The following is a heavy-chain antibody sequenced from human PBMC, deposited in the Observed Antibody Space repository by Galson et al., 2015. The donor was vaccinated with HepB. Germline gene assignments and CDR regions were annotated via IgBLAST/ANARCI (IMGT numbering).Heavy chain of an antibody. CDR1: GFTFSSYW. D-gene: IGHD2-15*01. CDR2: IKQDGSDK. Sequence: SLRLSCAASGFTFSSYWMSWVRQAPGKGLEWVANIKQDGSDKNYVDSMTGRFTISRDNAKNSLYLQMNSLRDEDTAVYYCARGGGRLEFWGQGTLVTVSS. CDR3: ARGGGRLEF. J-gene: IGHJ4*02. V-gene: IGHV3-7*03.